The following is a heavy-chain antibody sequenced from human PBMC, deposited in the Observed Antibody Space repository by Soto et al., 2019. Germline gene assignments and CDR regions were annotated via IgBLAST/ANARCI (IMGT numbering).Heavy chain of an antibody. CDR2: ISGSGGST. V-gene: IGHV3-23*01. CDR1: GFTFRSYA. CDR3: AKKGSSGKTYYYYGMDV. Sequence: EVQLLESGGGLVQPGGSLRLSCAASGFTFRSYAMSWVRQAPGKGLEWVSAISGSGGSTYYADSVKGRFTISRDNSKNTLYLQMNSLRAEDTAVYYCAKKGSSGKTYYYYGMDVWGQGTTVTVSS. J-gene: IGHJ6*02. D-gene: IGHD6-19*01.